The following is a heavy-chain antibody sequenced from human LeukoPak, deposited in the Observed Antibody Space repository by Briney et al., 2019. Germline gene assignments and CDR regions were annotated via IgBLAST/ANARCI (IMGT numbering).Heavy chain of an antibody. CDR3: ARVVRGAVTSNCFDP. V-gene: IGHV4-4*07. J-gene: IGHJ5*02. CDR1: GGSINDYY. D-gene: IGHD4-17*01. CDR2: ISNSGTT. Sequence: PSETLSLTCTVSGGSINDYYWTWIRQAPGKGLEWIGCISNSGTTDYNPSLKSRVTMSVDTSNNEFSLRLTSVTAADTAMYYCARVVRGAVTSNCFDPWGQGTLVTVSS.